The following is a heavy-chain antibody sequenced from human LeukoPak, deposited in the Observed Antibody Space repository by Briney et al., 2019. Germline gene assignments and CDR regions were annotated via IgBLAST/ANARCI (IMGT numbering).Heavy chain of an antibody. V-gene: IGHV4-39*07. D-gene: IGHD4-17*01. J-gene: IGHJ4*02. CDR2: IYYSGST. CDR1: GGSISSSSYY. Sequence: SETLSLTCTVSGGSISSSSYYWGWIRQPPGTGLEWIGSIYYSGSTYYNPSLKSRVTISVDTSKNQFSLKLSSVTAADTAVYYCASYTTVTSNFDYWGQGTLVTVSS. CDR3: ASYTTVTSNFDY.